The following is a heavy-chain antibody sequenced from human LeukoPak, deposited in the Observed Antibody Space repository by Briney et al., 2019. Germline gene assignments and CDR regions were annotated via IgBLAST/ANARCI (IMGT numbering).Heavy chain of an antibody. V-gene: IGHV4-59*11. CDR1: GDSITNHY. CDR3: AGSGGLANQGAVFDY. D-gene: IGHD3-10*01. Sequence: SETLSLTCIVSGDSITNHYWSLIRRPPGKGLEWIGCIYYNGRINYNPSLKSRVTISVDTSRNQFSMRLNSVTAADTAVYYCAGSGGLANQGAVFDYWGQGTLVTVSS. J-gene: IGHJ4*02. CDR2: IYYNGRI.